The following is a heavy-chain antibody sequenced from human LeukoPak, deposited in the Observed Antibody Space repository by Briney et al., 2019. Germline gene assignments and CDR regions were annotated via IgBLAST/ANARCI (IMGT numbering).Heavy chain of an antibody. CDR2: IYSGGST. J-gene: IGHJ4*02. V-gene: IGHV3-66*01. CDR1: GFTVSSNY. CDR3: ARVRVSYDYVWGSYRYKLNYFDY. Sequence: GGSLRLSCAASGFTVSSNYMSWVRQAPGKGLEWVSVIYSGGSTYYADSVKGRFTISRDNSKNTLYLQMNSLRAEDTAVYYCARVRVSYDYVWGSYRYKLNYFDYWGQGTLVTVSS. D-gene: IGHD3-16*02.